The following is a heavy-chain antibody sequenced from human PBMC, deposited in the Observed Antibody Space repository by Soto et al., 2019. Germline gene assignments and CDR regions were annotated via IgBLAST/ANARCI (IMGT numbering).Heavy chain of an antibody. J-gene: IGHJ4*02. CDR3: ARGRNMALYFDY. Sequence: ATLSLPCAVYGGSFSGYYWGWIRQPPGKGLEWIGEINHSGSTNYNPSLKSRVTISVDTSKNQFSLKLSSVTAADTAVYYCARGRNMALYFDYWGQGTLVTVSS. CDR1: GGSFSGYY. CDR2: INHSGST. V-gene: IGHV4-34*01. D-gene: IGHD3-10*01.